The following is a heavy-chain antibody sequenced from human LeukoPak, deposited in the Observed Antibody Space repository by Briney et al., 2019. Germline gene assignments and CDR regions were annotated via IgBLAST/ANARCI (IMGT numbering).Heavy chain of an antibody. CDR3: ARLGRSFFYDSSGAHYYYYMDV. J-gene: IGHJ6*03. D-gene: IGHD3-22*01. V-gene: IGHV3-7*01. Sequence: HPGGSLRLTCAASGFTLPTYWMCWVRQAPGKGLEWVANIKEDGSEKHYVDSVKGRFTISGDNPKESIYLQMNSLRAEDTAVYYCARLGRSFFYDSSGAHYYYYMDVWGKGTTVIVSS. CDR1: GFTLPTYW. CDR2: IKEDGSEK.